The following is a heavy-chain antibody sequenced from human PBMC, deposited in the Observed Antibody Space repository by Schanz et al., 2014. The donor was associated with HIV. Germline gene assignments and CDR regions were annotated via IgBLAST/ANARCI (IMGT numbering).Heavy chain of an antibody. V-gene: IGHV3-23*01. Sequence: EVQLLESGGGLVQPGGSLRLSCAAAGFSFSSYAMSWVRQAPRKGLEWVSGISVSGRSTYYADSVNGRFTISRDNSKNTLYLQMNKLRIEDTAVYYCAKPEYDSRGNSQSHFDYWGQGTLVTVSP. D-gene: IGHD3-22*01. CDR2: ISVSGRST. CDR1: GFSFSSYA. CDR3: AKPEYDSRGNSQSHFDY. J-gene: IGHJ4*02.